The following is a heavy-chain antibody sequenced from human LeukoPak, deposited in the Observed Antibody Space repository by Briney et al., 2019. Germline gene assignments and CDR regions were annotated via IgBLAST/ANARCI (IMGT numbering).Heavy chain of an antibody. CDR2: INQDGREK. J-gene: IGHJ3*01. Sequence: PGGSLRLSCAASGFTFSSYWMNWVRQAPGKGLEWVANINQDGREKNYVDSVKGRFTISRDNAKNSLHLQINSLRAEDTAVYYCVRDSHSSYDYSPVWGQGTMVTVSS. CDR3: VRDSHSSYDYSPV. D-gene: IGHD3-3*01. V-gene: IGHV3-7*01. CDR1: GFTFSSYW.